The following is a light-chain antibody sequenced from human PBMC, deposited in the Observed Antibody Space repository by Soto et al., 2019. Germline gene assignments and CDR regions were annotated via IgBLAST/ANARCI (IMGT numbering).Light chain of an antibody. CDR1: SGFVGSFSL. V-gene: IGLV2-23*01. Sequence: QSALAQPASVSGSPGQSITISCTGTSGFVGSFSLVAWYQPHPGKAPKVMISEGHRRPSGVPDRFSGSASVNSASLTISGLQADDQADYYCCLYIGATTYVFGTGTKVTVL. CDR2: EGH. J-gene: IGLJ1*01. CDR3: CLYIGATTYV.